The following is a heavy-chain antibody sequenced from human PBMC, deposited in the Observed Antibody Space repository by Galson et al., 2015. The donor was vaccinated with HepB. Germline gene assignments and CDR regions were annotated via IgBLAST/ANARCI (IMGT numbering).Heavy chain of an antibody. CDR2: IYYSGST. Sequence: LSLTCTVSGGSNSSYYWSWIRQPPGKGLEWIGYIYYSGSTNYNPSLKSRVTISVDTSKNHFSLKLSSVTAADTAVYYCAAYSGYDWGYFQHWGQGTLVTVSS. CDR1: GGSNSSYY. CDR3: AAYSGYDWGYFQH. J-gene: IGHJ1*01. D-gene: IGHD5-12*01. V-gene: IGHV4-59*01.